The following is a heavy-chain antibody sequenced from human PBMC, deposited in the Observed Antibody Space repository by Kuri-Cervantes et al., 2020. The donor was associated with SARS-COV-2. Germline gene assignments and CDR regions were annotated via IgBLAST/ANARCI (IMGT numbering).Heavy chain of an antibody. CDR3: AKDYSNYWVFYYCYGMDV. D-gene: IGHD4-11*01. V-gene: IGHV3-23*01. Sequence: ETLSLTCAAFGFSFDNYAMNWVRQAPGKGLEWVSVISGTGGNTYYADSVKGRFTISRDNSKNTLYLQMNSLRAEDTAVYYCAKDYSNYWVFYYCYGMDVWGQGTTVTVSS. CDR1: GFSFDNYA. CDR2: ISGTGGNT. J-gene: IGHJ6*02.